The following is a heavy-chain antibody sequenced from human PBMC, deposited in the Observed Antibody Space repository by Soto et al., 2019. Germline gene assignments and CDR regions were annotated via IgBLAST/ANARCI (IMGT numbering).Heavy chain of an antibody. V-gene: IGHV4-31*03. Sequence: QVQLQESGPGLVKPSQTLSLTCTVSGGSISSGGYYWSWIRQHPGKGLEWIGYIYNSGSTSYNPSLXSXXTISADTSKNQFSLQLSSVTAAYTAVYYCARDPAPWGQGTLVTVSS. CDR2: IYNSGST. CDR1: GGSISSGGYY. CDR3: ARDPAP. J-gene: IGHJ5*02.